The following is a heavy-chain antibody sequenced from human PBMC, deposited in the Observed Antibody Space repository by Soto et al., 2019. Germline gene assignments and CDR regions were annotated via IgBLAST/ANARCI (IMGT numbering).Heavy chain of an antibody. J-gene: IGHJ5*02. CDR3: ARARVGYCSGGSCPNWFDP. V-gene: IGHV1-18*01. D-gene: IGHD2-15*01. CDR2: ISAYNGNT. CDR1: GYTFTSYG. Sequence: ASVKVSCKASGYTFTSYGISWVRQAPGQGLEWMGWISAYNGNTNYAQKLQGRVTMTTDTSTSTAYMELRILRSDDTAVYYCARARVGYCSGGSCPNWFDPWGQGTLVTVSS.